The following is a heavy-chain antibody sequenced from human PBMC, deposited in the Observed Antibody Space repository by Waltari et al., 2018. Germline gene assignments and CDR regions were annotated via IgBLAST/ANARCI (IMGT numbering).Heavy chain of an antibody. J-gene: IGHJ3*02. Sequence: QVQLVQSGAEVKKPGSSVTVSCKASGGTFSSYAISWVRQAPGQGLEWMGGIIPIFGTANYAQKFQGRVTITADESTSTAYMELSSLRSEDTAVYYCANILGPYSSSLDHAFDIWGQGTMVTVSS. D-gene: IGHD6-6*01. CDR1: GGTFSSYA. V-gene: IGHV1-69*13. CDR2: IIPIFGTA. CDR3: ANILGPYSSSLDHAFDI.